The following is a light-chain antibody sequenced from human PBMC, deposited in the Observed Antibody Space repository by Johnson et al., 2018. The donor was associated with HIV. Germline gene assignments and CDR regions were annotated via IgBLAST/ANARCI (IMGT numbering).Light chain of an antibody. J-gene: IGLJ1*01. CDR1: SSNIGNNY. CDR3: GTWDSSLSARYV. V-gene: IGLV1-51*01. Sequence: QSVLTQPPSVSAAPGQKVTISCSGSSSNIGNNYVSWYQQLPGTAPKLLIYDNNKRPSGIPDRFSGSKSGTSATLGITGLQTGDEAEYYCGTWDSSLSARYVFGTGTKVTVL. CDR2: DNN.